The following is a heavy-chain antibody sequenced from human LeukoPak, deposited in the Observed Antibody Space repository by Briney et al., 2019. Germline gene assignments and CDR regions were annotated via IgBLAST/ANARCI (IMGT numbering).Heavy chain of an antibody. D-gene: IGHD4-17*01. CDR3: AREHDYGDSGGY. CDR2: INPNSGGT. J-gene: IGHJ4*02. CDR1: GYTFTGYY. V-gene: IGHV1-2*06. Sequence: GASVKVSCKASGYTFTGYYMHWVRQAPGQGLEWMGRINPNSGGTNYAQKFQARVTMTRDTSISTAYMELSRLRSDDTAVYYCAREHDYGDSGGYWGQGTLVTVSS.